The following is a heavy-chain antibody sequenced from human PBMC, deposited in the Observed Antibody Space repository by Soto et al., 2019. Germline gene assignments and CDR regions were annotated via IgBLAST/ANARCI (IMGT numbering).Heavy chain of an antibody. D-gene: IGHD5-18*01. J-gene: IGHJ4*02. V-gene: IGHV1-18*01. Sequence: QVQLVQPGAEVKKPGASVKVSCKASGYTFTSYGISWVRQATGQGLEWMGWISAYNGNTKYAQKLQGRVTMTTDTSTSTAYMELSSLRSDDTDVYYCASDLSYGLCDYWGQGTLVTVSS. CDR1: GYTFTSYG. CDR2: ISAYNGNT. CDR3: ASDLSYGLCDY.